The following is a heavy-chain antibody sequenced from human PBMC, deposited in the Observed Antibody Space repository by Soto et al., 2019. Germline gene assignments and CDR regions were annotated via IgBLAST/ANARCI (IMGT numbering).Heavy chain of an antibody. CDR2: IYYSGST. CDR3: ARDIRWVIGMDV. J-gene: IGHJ6*02. V-gene: IGHV4-30-4*01. CDR1: GGSISSGDYY. D-gene: IGHD4-17*01. Sequence: PSETLSLTCTVSGGSISSGDYYWSWIRQPPGKGLEWIGYIYYSGSTYYNPSLKSRVTISVDTSKNQFSLKLSSVTAADTAVYYCARDIRWVIGMDVWGQGTTVTVSS.